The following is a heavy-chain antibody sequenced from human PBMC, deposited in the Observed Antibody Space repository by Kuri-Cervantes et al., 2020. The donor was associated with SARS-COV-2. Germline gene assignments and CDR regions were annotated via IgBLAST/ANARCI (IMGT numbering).Heavy chain of an antibody. CDR1: GFTFNSYE. D-gene: IGHD4-17*01. CDR2: IGNTDSTT. J-gene: IGHJ4*02. V-gene: IGHV3-48*03. CDR3: ARDLSQYGDPGFDF. Sequence: GESLKISCAASGFTFNSYEMNWVRQAPGKGLEWLSYIGNTDSTTYYADSVKGRFTISRDNAKNLLYLQTNSLRAEGTALYYCARDLSQYGDPGFDFWGQGTLVTVSS.